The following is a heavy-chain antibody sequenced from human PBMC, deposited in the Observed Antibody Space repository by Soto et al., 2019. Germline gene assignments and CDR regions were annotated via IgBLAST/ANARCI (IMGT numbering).Heavy chain of an antibody. CDR3: AIYVTDIAAAGTGSHAFDI. J-gene: IGHJ3*02. CDR2: IIPIFGTA. CDR1: GGTFSSYA. D-gene: IGHD6-13*01. Sequence: SVKVSCKASGGTFSSYAISWVRQAPVQGREWMGGIIPIFGTANYAQKFQGRVTITADESTSTAYMELSSLRSEDTAVYYCAIYVTDIAAAGTGSHAFDIWGQGTMVTVSS. V-gene: IGHV1-69*13.